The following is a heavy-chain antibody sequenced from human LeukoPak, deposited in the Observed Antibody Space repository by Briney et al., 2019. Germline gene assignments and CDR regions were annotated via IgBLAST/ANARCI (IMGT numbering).Heavy chain of an antibody. CDR2: IYWDDDK. V-gene: IGHV2-5*02. J-gene: IGHJ3*01. CDR3: AHFSWSGKLGGRGSFDV. D-gene: IGHD3-10*01. CDR1: GFSLSTSGVG. Sequence: SGPTLVNPTQTLTLTCTFSGFSLSTSGVGVGWIRQPPGKALEWLALIYWDDDKRYSPSLKSRLTITKDTSKNQVVLTMTNMDPVDTGTYYCAHFSWSGKLGGRGSFDVWGQGTLVTVSS.